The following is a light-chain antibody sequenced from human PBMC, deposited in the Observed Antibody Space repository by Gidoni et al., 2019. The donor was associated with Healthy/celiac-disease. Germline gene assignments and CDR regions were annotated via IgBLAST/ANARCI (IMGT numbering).Light chain of an antibody. J-gene: IGKJ2*01. V-gene: IGKV3-20*01. CDR2: GAS. Sequence: EIVSTQSPGTLSLSTGERATLSCRASQSVSSSYIAWYQQKPGQAPRLLIYGASSRATGIPDRFSGSGSGTDFTLTISRLRPEDFAVYYCQQYGSSPQTFGQGTKLEIK. CDR1: QSVSSSY. CDR3: QQYGSSPQT.